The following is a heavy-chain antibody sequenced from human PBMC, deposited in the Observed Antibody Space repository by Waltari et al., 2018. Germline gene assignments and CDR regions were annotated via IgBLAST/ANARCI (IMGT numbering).Heavy chain of an antibody. CDR1: GGTFGRYA. V-gene: IGHV1-69*12. CDR2: LIPIFGAP. Sequence: QVHLVQSGAEVKKPGSSVKVSCKASGGTFGRYAITWVRQAPGQGLEWMGGLIPIFGAPNYAQRFQGRVTITADESTSTVYMELSSLKSEDTALYFCARRQLGGPLDPWGQGTLVTVS. CDR3: ARRQLGGPLDP. D-gene: IGHD1-1*01. J-gene: IGHJ5*02.